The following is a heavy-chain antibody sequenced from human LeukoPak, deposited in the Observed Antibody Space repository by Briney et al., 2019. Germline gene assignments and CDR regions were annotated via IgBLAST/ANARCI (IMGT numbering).Heavy chain of an antibody. V-gene: IGHV3-23*01. D-gene: IGHD2/OR15-2a*01. CDR3: ARDEDTSALSEY. J-gene: IGHJ4*02. Sequence: GGSLRLSCAGSGFSFSSNTMSWVSQAPGRGLEWVSAISNNGGRTDYADSVKGRFTISRDNSKSTLYLHMDSLRAEDTAVYYCARDEDTSALSEYWGQGTLVTVSS. CDR1: GFSFSSNT. CDR2: ISNNGGRT.